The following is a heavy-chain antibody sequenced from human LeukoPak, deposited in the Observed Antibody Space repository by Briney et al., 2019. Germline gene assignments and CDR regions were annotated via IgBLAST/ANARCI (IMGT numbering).Heavy chain of an antibody. D-gene: IGHD3-22*01. J-gene: IGHJ4*02. CDR3: AKDRDSRGYYVH. CDR2: ISGSGGST. V-gene: IGHV3-23*01. Sequence: GGSLRLSCAASGFTFSSYAMSWIRQAPGKGLEWVSAISGSGGSTYYADSVKGRFTISRDNSKSTLYLQMNSLRAEDTAVYYCAKDRDSRGYYVHWGQGTLVTVSS. CDR1: GFTFSSYA.